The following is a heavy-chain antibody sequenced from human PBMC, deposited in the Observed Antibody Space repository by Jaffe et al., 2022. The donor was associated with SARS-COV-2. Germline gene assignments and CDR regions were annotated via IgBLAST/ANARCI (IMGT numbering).Heavy chain of an antibody. CDR2: IYYSGST. D-gene: IGHD3-22*01. J-gene: IGHJ4*02. CDR1: GGSISTSNW. Sequence: QVHLQESGPGLVKTSGTLSLTCAVSGGSISTSNWWWSWVRQPPGKGLEWIGEIYYSGSTNYNPSLNSRVSMSVEKSTNEFSLKLSSVTAADTAVYYCARRGQYFFDNSRYLPFDYWGPGTLVTVSS. CDR3: ARRGQYFFDNSRYLPFDY. V-gene: IGHV4-4*02.